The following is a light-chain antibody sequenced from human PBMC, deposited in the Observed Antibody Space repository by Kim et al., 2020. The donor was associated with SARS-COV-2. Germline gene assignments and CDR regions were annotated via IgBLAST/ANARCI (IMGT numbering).Light chain of an antibody. Sequence: PGESASLFCRASQSVSSSLAWYQQKPGQAPRLLIYGASTRATGIPARFSGSGSGTEFTLTISSLQPEDFAVYYCQQYHNWPLYTFGQGTKLEI. CDR1: QSVSSS. CDR2: GAS. J-gene: IGKJ2*01. V-gene: IGKV3-15*01. CDR3: QQYHNWPLYT.